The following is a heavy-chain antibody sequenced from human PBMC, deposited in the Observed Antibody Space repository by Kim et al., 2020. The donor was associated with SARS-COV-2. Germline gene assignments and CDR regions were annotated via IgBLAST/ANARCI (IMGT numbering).Heavy chain of an antibody. CDR3: LSHSSADWYFFDN. Sequence: ASVKVSCKASGNIFINHALYWVRQAPGQGLEWMGWINTNTGHPTYAQDFTGRFVFSLDTSISTAYLQISGLKAADTGIYYCLSHSSADWYFFDNWGQGTLVTVSS. V-gene: IGHV7-4-1*02. D-gene: IGHD3-9*01. CDR1: GNIFINHA. CDR2: INTNTGHP. J-gene: IGHJ4*02.